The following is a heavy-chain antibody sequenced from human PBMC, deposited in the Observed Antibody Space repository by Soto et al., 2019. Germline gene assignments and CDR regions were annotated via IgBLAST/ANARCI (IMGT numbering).Heavy chain of an antibody. J-gene: IGHJ4*02. Sequence: QVQLVQSGGEEKKPGASVKLSCKTSGYTFTTYPMHWVRQAPGQGLEWMGWINADNGDTKYSEKFQGRVTITRDTSASVVYMELTSLRSQDTGFYYCARDAVTFSDYWGQGTRVTVSP. CDR3: ARDAVTFSDY. D-gene: IGHD4-17*01. V-gene: IGHV1-3*05. CDR2: INADNGDT. CDR1: GYTFTTYP.